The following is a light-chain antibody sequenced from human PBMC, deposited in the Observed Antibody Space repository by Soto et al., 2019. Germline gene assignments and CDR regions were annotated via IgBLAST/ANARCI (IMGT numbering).Light chain of an antibody. CDR3: LQRSHWRVT. CDR1: QSVSSY. Sequence: EIVLTQSPATLSLSPGERATLACRDSQSVSSYLAWYQQKPGKATRLLIYDASNRATGIPARFSGSGSGSDLTLTIRSLEPEDFAVYYCLQRSHWRVTFGGGTKVEIK. J-gene: IGKJ4*01. V-gene: IGKV3-11*01. CDR2: DAS.